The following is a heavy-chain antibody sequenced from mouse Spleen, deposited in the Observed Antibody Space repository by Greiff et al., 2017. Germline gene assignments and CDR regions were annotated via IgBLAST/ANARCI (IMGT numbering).Heavy chain of an antibody. J-gene: IGHJ2*01. V-gene: IGHV1-78*01. CDR3: ARGGDGGSSYFDC. Sequence: QVQLKESDAELVKPGASVKISCKASGYTFTDHTIHWMQQRPEQGLEWIGNINPRDGSTTYNEKFKGKATLTADKSSSTAYMQLNSLTSEDSAVYLCARGGDGGSSYFDCWGQGTTLTVSS. D-gene: IGHD1-1*01. CDR1: GYTFTDHT. CDR2: INPRDGST.